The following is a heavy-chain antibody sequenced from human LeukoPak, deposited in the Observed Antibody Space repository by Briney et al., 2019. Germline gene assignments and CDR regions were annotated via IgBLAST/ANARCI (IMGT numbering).Heavy chain of an antibody. CDR2: IYYSGST. J-gene: IGHJ4*02. CDR3: ARVGEAASYFDY. D-gene: IGHD3-16*01. CDR1: CGSINTQH. V-gene: IGHV4-59*11. Sequence: SETLSLICTVSCGSINTQHWSWLRQPPGKGLEWIGYIYYSGSTNYNPSLKSRVTISVDTSKNQFSLKLSSVTRGATTTSYCARVGEAASYFDYWGQGTLVTVSS.